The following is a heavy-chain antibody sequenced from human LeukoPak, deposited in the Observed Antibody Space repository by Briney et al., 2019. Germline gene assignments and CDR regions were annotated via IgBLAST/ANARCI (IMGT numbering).Heavy chain of an antibody. J-gene: IGHJ5*02. Sequence: SETLSLTRTVSGGSISSYYWNWIRQPPGKGLEWVGYVSYTGSSNYNPSLKSRVTISVDTSKNQFSLKLSSVTAAGTAVYYCTRGSDILTPWGQGTVVTVSS. CDR2: VSYTGSS. D-gene: IGHD3-9*01. V-gene: IGHV4-59*01. CDR3: TRGSDILTP. CDR1: GGSISSYY.